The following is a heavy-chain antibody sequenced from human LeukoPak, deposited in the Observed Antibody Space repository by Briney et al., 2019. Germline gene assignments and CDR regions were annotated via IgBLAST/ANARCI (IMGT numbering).Heavy chain of an antibody. Sequence: PGGSLRLSCAASGFTFSTFAMIWLRQPPCKGLEGVSSIYQGGGEIHYADCVRGGLTISRENSNRTLFLQTNSLRAGEAAVYYCSTYSQVLLPFESCGERTLVTASS. CDR1: GFTFSTFA. V-gene: IGHV3-23*03. D-gene: IGHD5-18*01. CDR3: STYSQVLLPFES. CDR2: IYQGGGEI. J-gene: IGHJ4*02.